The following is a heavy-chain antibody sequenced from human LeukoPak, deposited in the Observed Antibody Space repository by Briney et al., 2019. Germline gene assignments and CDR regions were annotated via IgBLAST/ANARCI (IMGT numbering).Heavy chain of an antibody. V-gene: IGHV3-64*01. D-gene: IGHD2-8*01. CDR1: GFSFITFA. CDR2: ISDSGHNT. Sequence: PGGSLRLSCAGSGFSFITFAIHWVRQAPGKGLEYVSAISDSGHNTHYANSVRGRFTIPRDNSKNIVFLQMDSLKVEDTAVYYCARGPYHMLTMPMWFDPWGQGTLVTVSS. J-gene: IGHJ5*02. CDR3: ARGPYHMLTMPMWFDP.